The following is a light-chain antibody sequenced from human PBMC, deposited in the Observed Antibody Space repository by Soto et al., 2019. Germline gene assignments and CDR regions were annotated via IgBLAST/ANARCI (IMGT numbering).Light chain of an antibody. CDR3: QQYNSYPLT. J-gene: IGKJ4*02. CDR1: QSISSR. CDR2: KAS. V-gene: IGKV1-5*03. Sequence: DIQMTQSPATLSASVGDRVTITCRASQSISSRLAWYQQKPGKAPKLLIYKASSLESGVPSRFSGSGSGTEFTLTISSLQPDDFAIYYCQQYNSYPLTFGGGTKVEIK.